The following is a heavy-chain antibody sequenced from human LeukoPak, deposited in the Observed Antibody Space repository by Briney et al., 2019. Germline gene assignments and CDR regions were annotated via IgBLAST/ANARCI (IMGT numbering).Heavy chain of an antibody. Sequence: ASVKVSCKASGYTFTSYGISWVRQAPGQGLEWMAWISAYNGNTNYAQKLQGRVTMTTDTSTSTAYMELRSLRSDDTAVYYCARDVSMYYYGSGSYYWGQGTLVTVSS. CDR2: ISAYNGNT. D-gene: IGHD3-10*01. CDR1: GYTFTSYG. V-gene: IGHV1-18*01. CDR3: ARDVSMYYYGSGSYY. J-gene: IGHJ4*02.